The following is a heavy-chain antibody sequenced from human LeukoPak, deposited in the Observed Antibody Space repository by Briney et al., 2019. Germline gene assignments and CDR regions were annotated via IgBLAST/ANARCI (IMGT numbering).Heavy chain of an antibody. D-gene: IGHD6-13*01. CDR3: AIDDAGIAAAGS. CDR1: GYTFTVYY. Sequence: ASVKVSCKASGYTFTVYYMHWVRQAPGQGLEWMGWINPNSGGTNYTQKFQGRVTMTRDTSISTAYMELSRLRSDDTAVYYCAIDDAGIAAAGSWGQGTLVTVSS. CDR2: INPNSGGT. J-gene: IGHJ5*02. V-gene: IGHV1-2*02.